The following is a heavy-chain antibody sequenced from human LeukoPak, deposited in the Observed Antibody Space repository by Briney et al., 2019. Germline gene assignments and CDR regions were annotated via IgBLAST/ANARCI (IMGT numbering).Heavy chain of an antibody. V-gene: IGHV1-2*02. Sequence: ASVKVSCKASRYTFTGYYMHWVRQAPGQGLGWMVWINPNSGGTSYAQKFQGRVTMTRDTSDTTVYMELSRLRSDDTAVYYCARYSGYDEPFEYWGQGTLVTVSS. CDR2: INPNSGGT. D-gene: IGHD5-12*01. CDR3: ARYSGYDEPFEY. CDR1: RYTFTGYY. J-gene: IGHJ4*02.